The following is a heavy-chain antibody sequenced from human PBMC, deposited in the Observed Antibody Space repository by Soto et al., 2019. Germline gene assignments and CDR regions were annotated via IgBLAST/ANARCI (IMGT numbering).Heavy chain of an antibody. CDR3: TTDFGDYVSQGMDV. CDR2: IKSKTDGGTT. Sequence: EVQLVESGGGLVKPGGSLRLSCAASGFTFSNAWMSWVRQAPGKGLEWVGRIKSKTDGGTTDYAAPVKGRFTISRDDSKNTLYLQMNSLKTEDTAVYYCTTDFGDYVSQGMDVWGQGTTVTVSS. J-gene: IGHJ6*02. CDR1: GFTFSNAW. V-gene: IGHV3-15*01. D-gene: IGHD4-17*01.